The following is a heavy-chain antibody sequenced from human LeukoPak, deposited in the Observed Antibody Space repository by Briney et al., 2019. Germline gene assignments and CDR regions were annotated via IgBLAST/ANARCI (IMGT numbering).Heavy chain of an antibody. Sequence: SETLSLICSVSDVSFRNYQWSWIRQPPGKGLEWIGYVSYSGSTNYNPSLKSRVTISVDTSKNQFSLTLSSVTAADTAVYFCARGGKFGTYWGQGTLVTVSS. CDR3: ARGGKFGTY. J-gene: IGHJ4*02. CDR1: DVSFRNYQ. D-gene: IGHD1-14*01. CDR2: VSYSGST. V-gene: IGHV4-59*01.